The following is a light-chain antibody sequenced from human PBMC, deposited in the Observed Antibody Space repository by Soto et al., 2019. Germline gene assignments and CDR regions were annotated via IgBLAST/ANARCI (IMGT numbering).Light chain of an antibody. CDR3: QQSYSTPYT. CDR1: QSISSY. J-gene: IGKJ2*01. Sequence: DLQMTQSPSSLSASVGDRVTITCRASQSISSYLNWYQQKPGKAPKLLIYAASSLQSGVPSRFSGSGSGTDFTLTISGLQPEDFGTYYCQQSYSTPYTFGQGTKLEVK. CDR2: AAS. V-gene: IGKV1-39*01.